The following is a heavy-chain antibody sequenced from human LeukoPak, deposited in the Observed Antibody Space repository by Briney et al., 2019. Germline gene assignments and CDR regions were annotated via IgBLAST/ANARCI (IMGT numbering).Heavy chain of an antibody. Sequence: PGRSLRLSCAASGFTFSSYAMHWVRQAPGKGLEWVAVISYDGSNKYYADSVKGRFTISRDNSKSTLYLQMNSLRAEDTAVYYCAREPTVTTSWNYYYGMDVWGQGTTVTVSS. D-gene: IGHD4-17*01. J-gene: IGHJ6*02. V-gene: IGHV3-30-3*01. CDR3: AREPTVTTSWNYYYGMDV. CDR1: GFTFSSYA. CDR2: ISYDGSNK.